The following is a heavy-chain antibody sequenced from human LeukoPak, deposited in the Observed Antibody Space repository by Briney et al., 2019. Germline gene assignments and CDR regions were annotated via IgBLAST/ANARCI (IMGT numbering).Heavy chain of an antibody. J-gene: IGHJ4*02. CDR1: GFTFNIYA. V-gene: IGHV3-23*01. Sequence: GGSLRLSCAASGFTFNIYAMSWVRQAPGKGLDWVSSVSSSGDSTYYADSVRGRFTISRDNSNNTLFLQMNSLRAEDTAVYYCAKVLDIVVVPAASDYWGQGTLVTVSS. CDR2: VSSSGDST. CDR3: AKVLDIVVVPAASDY. D-gene: IGHD2-2*03.